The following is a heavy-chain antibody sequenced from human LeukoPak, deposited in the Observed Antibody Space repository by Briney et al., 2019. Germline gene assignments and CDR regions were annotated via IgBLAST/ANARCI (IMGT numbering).Heavy chain of an antibody. V-gene: IGHV4-39*07. D-gene: IGHD3-9*01. J-gene: IGHJ4*02. CDR3: ARDLHYEILTGYYDY. Sequence: SETLSLTCTVSGGSITNVNNYWGWIRQSPGKGPEWIGSIYYSGITYYNPSLKSRVTISVDTSKNHFSLKLSSVTAADTAVYYCARDLHYEILTGYYDYWGQGTLVTVSS. CDR1: GGSITNVNNY. CDR2: IYYSGIT.